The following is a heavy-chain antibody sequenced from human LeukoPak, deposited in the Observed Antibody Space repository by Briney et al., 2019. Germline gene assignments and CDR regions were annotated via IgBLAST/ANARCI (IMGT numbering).Heavy chain of an antibody. V-gene: IGHV3-7*01. D-gene: IGHD3-10*01. CDR1: GFIVNTNY. CDR3: ARLFGEVTIYDY. Sequence: GGSLRLSCAASGFIVNTNYMTWVRQAPGRGLEWVASINQHGSQIHYVDSVKGRFTISRNNAKNSLYLEMSSLRAEDTAEYCCARLFGEVTIYDYWGQGTLVTVSS. J-gene: IGHJ4*02. CDR2: INQHGSQI.